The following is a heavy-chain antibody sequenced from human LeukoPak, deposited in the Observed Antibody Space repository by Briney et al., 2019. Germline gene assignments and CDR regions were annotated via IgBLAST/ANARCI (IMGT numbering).Heavy chain of an antibody. Sequence: SETLSLTCTVSGGSISSSSYYWGWIRQPPGKGLEWIGSIYYSGSTYYNPSLKSRVTISVDTSKNQFSLKLSSVTAADTAVYYCTRVELTATHWFDPWGQGTLVTVSS. V-gene: IGHV4-39*07. J-gene: IGHJ5*02. CDR1: GGSISSSSYY. D-gene: IGHD1-26*01. CDR3: TRVELTATHWFDP. CDR2: IYYSGST.